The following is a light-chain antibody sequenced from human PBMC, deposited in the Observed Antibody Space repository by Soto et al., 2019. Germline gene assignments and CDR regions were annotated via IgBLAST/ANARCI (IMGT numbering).Light chain of an antibody. J-gene: IGLJ2*01. CDR2: EVS. V-gene: IGLV2-14*01. CDR1: SSDVGGYTF. CDR3: SSYTSRRTVI. Sequence: ALAQPASVSGSPGQSITISCTGTSSDVGGYTFVSWYQHHPGKAPKLLIYEVSYRPSGVSDRFSGSKSGNTASLTISGLQAEDEGDFYCSSYTSRRTVIFGGGTQLTVL.